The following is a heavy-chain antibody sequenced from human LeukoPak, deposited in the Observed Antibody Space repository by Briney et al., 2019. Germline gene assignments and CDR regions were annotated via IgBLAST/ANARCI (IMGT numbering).Heavy chain of an antibody. V-gene: IGHV3-30*03. CDR2: ISYDGSNK. D-gene: IGHD3-22*01. J-gene: IGHJ4*02. CDR3: ARGGYYDSSGYYYIDY. Sequence: GGSLRLSCAASGFTFSSYSMNWVRQAPGKGLEWVAVISYDGSNKYYADSVKGRFTISRDNSKNTLYLQMNSLRADDTAVYYCARGGYYDSSGYYYIDYWGQGTLVTVSS. CDR1: GFTFSSYS.